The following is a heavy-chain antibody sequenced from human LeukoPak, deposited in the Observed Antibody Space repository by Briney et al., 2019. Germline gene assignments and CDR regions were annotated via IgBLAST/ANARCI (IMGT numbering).Heavy chain of an antibody. CDR3: TKDKEDIVMMVDVLSGYYFDH. Sequence: PGGSLRLSCTASGFTFNTNVMSWVRQAPGKGLECVSVVTGSGDSTYYADSVKGRFTISRDNSKNTLYLQMTSLRAEDTAIYYCTKDKEDIVMMVDVLSGYYFDHWGQGTLVTVSS. V-gene: IGHV3-23*01. D-gene: IGHD2-8*01. J-gene: IGHJ4*02. CDR1: GFTFNTNV. CDR2: VTGSGDST.